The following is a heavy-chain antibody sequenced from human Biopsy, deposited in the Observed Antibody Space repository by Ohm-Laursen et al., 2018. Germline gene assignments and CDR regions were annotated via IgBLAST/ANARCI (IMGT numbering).Heavy chain of an antibody. D-gene: IGHD2-21*02. J-gene: IGHJ4*02. CDR3: VRGTASQYFDY. Sequence: ASVKVSCKASGYFFSSYGLNWVRQAPGQGLEWMGRISGYNGNTNYAQKFQGRVTMTIDSSASTAYLELRSLRSDDAAFYYCVRGTASQYFDYWGQGTLVTVSS. V-gene: IGHV1-18*01. CDR1: GYFFSSYG. CDR2: ISGYNGNT.